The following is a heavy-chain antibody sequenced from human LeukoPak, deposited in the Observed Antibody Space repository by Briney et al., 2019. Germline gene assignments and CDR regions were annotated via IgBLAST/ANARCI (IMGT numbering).Heavy chain of an antibody. CDR3: ARSQYCSGGSCHTDS. D-gene: IGHD2-15*01. J-gene: IGHJ5*02. CDR2: IYPGDSDT. Sequence: GESLNISCKGSGYSFTSYWIGWVRQMPGKGLEWMGIIYPGDSDTRYSPSFQGQVTISADKSISTAYLQWSSLKASDTAMYYCARSQYCSGGSCHTDSWGQGTLVTVSS. CDR1: GYSFTSYW. V-gene: IGHV5-51*01.